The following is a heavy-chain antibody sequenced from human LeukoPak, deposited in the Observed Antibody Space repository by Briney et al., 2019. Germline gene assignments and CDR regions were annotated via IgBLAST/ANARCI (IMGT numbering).Heavy chain of an antibody. CDR2: ISDSGGST. CDR1: GFTFSSYV. V-gene: IGHV3-23*01. CDR3: ARSALYYYGMDV. J-gene: IGHJ6*02. Sequence: GGSLRLSCAASGFTFSSYVMNWVRQVPGKGLEWVSGISDSGGSTYYADSVKGRFTISRDNSKNTLYLQMNSLRAEDTAVYYCARSALYYYGMDVWGQGTTVTVSS.